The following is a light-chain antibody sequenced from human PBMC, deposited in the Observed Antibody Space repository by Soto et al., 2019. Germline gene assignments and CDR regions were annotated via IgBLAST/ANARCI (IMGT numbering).Light chain of an antibody. CDR2: GAS. CDR3: QQYGSSPPT. J-gene: IGKJ5*01. CDR1: QSVSSSY. V-gene: IGKV3-20*01. Sequence: IVLTQSPGTLSLSPGERATLSCRASQSVSSSYLAWYQQKPSQAPRLLIYGASNRATGIPDRFSGSGSGTDFTLTISRLEPEDFAVYYCQQYGSSPPTFGQGTRLEIK.